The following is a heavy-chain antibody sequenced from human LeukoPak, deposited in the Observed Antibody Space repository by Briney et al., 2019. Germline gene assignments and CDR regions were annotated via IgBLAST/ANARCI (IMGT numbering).Heavy chain of an antibody. CDR2: IYYSGST. D-gene: IGHD4-17*01. V-gene: IGHV4-59*01. Sequence: SETLSLTCTVSGGSISSYYWSWIRQPPGKGLEWIGYIYYSGSTNYNPSLKSRVTISVDTSKNHFSLKLSSVTAADTAVYYCARVRYGGAPDAFDIWGQGTMVTVSS. CDR3: ARVRYGGAPDAFDI. CDR1: GGSISSYY. J-gene: IGHJ3*02.